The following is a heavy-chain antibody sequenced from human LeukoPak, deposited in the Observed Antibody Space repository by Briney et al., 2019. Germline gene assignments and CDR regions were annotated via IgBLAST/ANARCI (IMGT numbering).Heavy chain of an antibody. V-gene: IGHV3-23*01. CDR3: VRDYGGSTSDALDF. CDR2: IVGSGDST. Sequence: QPGGSLRLSCAASGFTFSSYAISWVRLAPGKGLEWVSAIVGSGDSTYYADSVKGRFTISRDNAKNSLSLQMNSLRVEDTALYYCVRDYGGSTSDALDFWGQGTMVTVSS. J-gene: IGHJ3*01. D-gene: IGHD1-26*01. CDR1: GFTFSSYA.